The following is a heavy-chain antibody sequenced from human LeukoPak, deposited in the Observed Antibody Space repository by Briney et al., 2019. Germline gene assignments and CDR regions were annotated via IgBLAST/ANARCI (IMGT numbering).Heavy chain of an antibody. V-gene: IGHV3-30-3*01. CDR3: ARGRLYYYDSSGYVDY. J-gene: IGHJ4*02. Sequence: PGTSLRLSCADSGFTFSSYAMHWVRQAPGKGLEWVAVISYDGSNKYYADSVKGRFTISRDNSKNTLYLQMNSLRAEDTAVYYCARGRLYYYDSSGYVDYWGQGTLVTVSS. D-gene: IGHD3-22*01. CDR2: ISYDGSNK. CDR1: GFTFSSYA.